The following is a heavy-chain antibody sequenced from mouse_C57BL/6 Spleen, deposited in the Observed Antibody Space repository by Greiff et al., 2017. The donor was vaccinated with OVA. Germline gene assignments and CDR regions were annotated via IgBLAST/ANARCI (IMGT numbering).Heavy chain of an antibody. V-gene: IGHV10-1*01. CDR1: GFSFNTYA. D-gene: IGHD2-4*01. J-gene: IGHJ1*03. CDR2: IRSKSNNYAT. Sequence: EVMLVESGGGLVQPKGSLKLSCAASGFSFNTYAMNWVRPAPGKGLEWVARIRSKSNNYATYYADSVKDRFTISRDDSESMLYLQMNNLKTEDTAMYYCVRNYDYDWYFDVWGTGTTVTVSS. CDR3: VRNYDYDWYFDV.